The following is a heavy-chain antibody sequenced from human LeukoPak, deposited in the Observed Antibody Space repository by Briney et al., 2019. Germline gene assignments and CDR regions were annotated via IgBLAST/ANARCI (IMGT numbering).Heavy chain of an antibody. J-gene: IGHJ4*02. V-gene: IGHV3-30*04. CDR1: GFTFSSYA. Sequence: SGGSLRLSCAASGFTFSSYAMHWVRQAPGKGLEWVAVISYDGSNKYYADSVKGRFTISRDNSKNTLYLQMNSLRAEDTAVYYCAREGQQWLVLGNWGQGTLVTVSS. D-gene: IGHD6-19*01. CDR3: AREGQQWLVLGN. CDR2: ISYDGSNK.